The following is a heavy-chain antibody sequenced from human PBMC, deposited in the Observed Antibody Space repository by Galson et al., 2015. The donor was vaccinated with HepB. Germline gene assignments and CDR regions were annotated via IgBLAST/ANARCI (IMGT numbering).Heavy chain of an antibody. V-gene: IGHV7-4-1*02. CDR3: ARGNNAFDI. J-gene: IGHJ3*02. CDR2: INTNTGNP. Sequence: SVKVSCKASGYTFTNYAMNWARQAPGQGLEWMGWINTNTGNPTYAQGFTGRFVFSLDTSVSTAYLQINSLKAEDTAVYYCARGNNAFDIWGQGTMVIVSS. CDR1: GYTFTNYA.